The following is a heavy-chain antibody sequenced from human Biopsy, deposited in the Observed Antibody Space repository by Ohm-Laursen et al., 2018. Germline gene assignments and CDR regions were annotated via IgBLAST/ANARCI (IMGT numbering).Heavy chain of an antibody. Sequence: SLRLSCAASGFNFDSYAMTWVRQAPGRGLECVSVISGSGAYTYYADSVKGRFTISGDNAQNSLYLQMNNLRVEDTAVYYCARERGRKSIAATDYWGQGVLVTVSS. CDR2: ISGSGAYT. CDR3: ARERGRKSIAATDY. J-gene: IGHJ4*02. V-gene: IGHV3-23*01. CDR1: GFNFDSYA. D-gene: IGHD6-6*01.